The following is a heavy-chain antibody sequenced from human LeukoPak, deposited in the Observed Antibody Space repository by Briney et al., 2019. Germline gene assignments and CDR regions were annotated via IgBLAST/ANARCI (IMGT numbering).Heavy chain of an antibody. D-gene: IGHD2-21*02. V-gene: IGHV3-53*01. CDR3: ARTDETAPAEDFQH. CDR2: IYSGGST. CDR1: GXSVSSNY. Sequence: GGSLRLSCAASGXSVSSNYMSWVRQAPGKGLEWVSDIYSGGSTYYADSVKGRFTISRDNSKNTLYLQMKSLRAEDTAVYYCARTDETAPAEDFQHWGQGTLVTVSS. J-gene: IGHJ1*01.